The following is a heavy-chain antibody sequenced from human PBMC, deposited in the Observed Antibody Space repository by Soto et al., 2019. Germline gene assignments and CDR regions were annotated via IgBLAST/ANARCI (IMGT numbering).Heavy chain of an antibody. CDR3: ARDTAALVGAPAV. D-gene: IGHD1-26*01. Sequence: VGSLRLSCAVSGFTFSSYEMNWVRQAPGKGPEWVSYISSSGTTIYYADSVKGRFTISRDNAKNSLYLQMNSLRAEDTAVYFCARDTAALVGAPAVWGQGTLVTVSS. V-gene: IGHV3-48*03. J-gene: IGHJ4*02. CDR1: GFTFSSYE. CDR2: ISSSGTTI.